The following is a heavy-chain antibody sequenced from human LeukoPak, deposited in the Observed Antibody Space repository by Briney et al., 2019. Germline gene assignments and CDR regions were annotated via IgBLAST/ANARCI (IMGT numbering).Heavy chain of an antibody. J-gene: IGHJ4*02. D-gene: IGHD2-21*02. CDR1: GGSISSHY. CDR3: ARESVTRYYDY. Sequence: PSETLSLTCTVSGGSISSHYWSWIRQPPGKGLEWIGYIYYSGSTNYNPSLKSRVTISVDTPKNQFSLKLSSVTAADTAVYYCARESVTRYYDYWGQGTLVTVSS. CDR2: IYYSGST. V-gene: IGHV4-59*11.